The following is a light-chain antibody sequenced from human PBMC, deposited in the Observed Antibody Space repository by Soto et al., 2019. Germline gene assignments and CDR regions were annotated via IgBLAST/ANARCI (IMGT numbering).Light chain of an antibody. CDR3: QQYNSYSWT. V-gene: IGKV1-5*03. Sequence: DIQLTQSPSSLSASVGDRVTITCQASQDIKNSVIWYQQKPGKAPKLLIYKASSLESGVPSRFSGSGSGTEFTLTISSLQPDDFATYYCQQYNSYSWTFGQGTKVEIK. CDR2: KAS. J-gene: IGKJ1*01. CDR1: QDIKNS.